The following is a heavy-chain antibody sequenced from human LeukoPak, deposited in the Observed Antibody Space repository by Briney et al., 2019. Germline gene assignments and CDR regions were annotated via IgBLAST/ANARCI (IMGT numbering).Heavy chain of an antibody. CDR2: IKQDGSEK. D-gene: IGHD3-16*01. CDR1: GFTFSTYW. Sequence: GGSLRLSCAASGFTFSTYWMSWVRQAPGKGLKWVANIKQDGSEKYFVDSVEGRFTISRDNAKNSLYLQMNSLRAEDTAVYYCARYDYVWGRTFDIWGQGTMATVSS. CDR3: ARYDYVWGRTFDI. V-gene: IGHV3-7*01. J-gene: IGHJ3*02.